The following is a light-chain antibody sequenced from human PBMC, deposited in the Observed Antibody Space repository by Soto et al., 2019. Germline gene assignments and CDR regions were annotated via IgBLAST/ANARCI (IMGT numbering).Light chain of an antibody. CDR3: GSWDSSLSAYV. CDR2: SNN. Sequence: QSVLTQPPSASGTPGQRVTISCSGSSSNIGSNTVNWYQQLPGTAPKLLIYSNNKRPSGIPDRFSGSKSGTSASLGITGFQTGDEADYHCGSWDSSLSAYVFGTGTKVTVL. V-gene: IGLV1-44*01. CDR1: SSNIGSNT. J-gene: IGLJ1*01.